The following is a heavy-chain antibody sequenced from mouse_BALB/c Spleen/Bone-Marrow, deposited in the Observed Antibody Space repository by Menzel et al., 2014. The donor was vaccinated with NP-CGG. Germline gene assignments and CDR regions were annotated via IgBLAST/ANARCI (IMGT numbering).Heavy chain of an antibody. CDR1: GYTFTNYW. CDR2: INPSNGRT. Sequence: QVQLQQSGAELVKPGASLKPSCKASGYTFTNYWIHWVKQRPGQGLEWIGEINPSNGRTNYNEKFKTKATLTVDKSSSTAYMQLSSLTSEDSAVNYCAARLSHLAMDYWGQGTSVTVSS. CDR3: AARLSHLAMDY. V-gene: IGHV1S81*02. D-gene: IGHD2-2*01. J-gene: IGHJ4*01.